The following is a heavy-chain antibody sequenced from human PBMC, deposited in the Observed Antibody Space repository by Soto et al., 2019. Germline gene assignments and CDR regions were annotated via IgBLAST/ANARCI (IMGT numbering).Heavy chain of an antibody. CDR1: GFTFGNFA. J-gene: IGHJ4*02. V-gene: IGHV3-23*04. Sequence: EVQLVESGGGLVQPGGSLRLSCTPSGFTFGNFAMSWVRQAPGKGLEWVSSISAGGATTYYADSVKGRVTMSRDNSKNTLSLQMISLRAEDSAVYYCAKDRGGTGWPFDHWGQGPLVTVSS. CDR3: AKDRGGTGWPFDH. D-gene: IGHD6-19*01. CDR2: ISAGGATT.